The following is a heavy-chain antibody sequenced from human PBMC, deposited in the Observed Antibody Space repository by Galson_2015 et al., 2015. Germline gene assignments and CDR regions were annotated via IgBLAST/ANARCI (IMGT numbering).Heavy chain of an antibody. Sequence: SVKVSCKASGYTFTSYGISWVRQAPGQGLEWMGWISAYNGNTNYAQKLQGRVTMTTDTSTSTAYMELRSLRSDDTAVYYCARVYFYGSGSYYTADVFDTWGQGTMVSVSS. CDR1: GYTFTSYG. V-gene: IGHV1-18*04. CDR3: ARVYFYGSGSYYTADVFDT. D-gene: IGHD3-10*01. J-gene: IGHJ3*02. CDR2: ISAYNGNT.